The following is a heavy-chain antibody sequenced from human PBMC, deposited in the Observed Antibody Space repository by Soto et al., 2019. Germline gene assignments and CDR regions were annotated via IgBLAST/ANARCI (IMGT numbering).Heavy chain of an antibody. CDR3: ARGNSSGWGPIDY. V-gene: IGHV1-2*04. J-gene: IGHJ4*02. CDR2: INPNSGGT. Sequence: GASVKVSCKASGYTFTGYYMHWVRQAPGQGLEWMGWINPNSGGTNYAQKFQGWVTMTRDTSISTAYMELSRLRSDDTAVYYCARGNSSGWGPIDYWGQGTLVTVSS. D-gene: IGHD6-19*01. CDR1: GYTFTGYY.